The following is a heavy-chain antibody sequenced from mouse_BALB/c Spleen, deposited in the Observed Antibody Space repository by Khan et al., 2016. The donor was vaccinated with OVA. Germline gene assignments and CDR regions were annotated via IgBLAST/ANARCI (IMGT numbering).Heavy chain of an antibody. D-gene: IGHD2-2*01. CDR3: LNHRCSSAWFTY. CDR2: INPATDYT. V-gene: IGHV1-7*01. CDR1: GYTFTSYW. Sequence: QVQLKQSGAELAKPGASVKMSCKASGYTFTSYWMHWVKQRPGQGLEWIGYINPATDYTEYNQKFKNKATLTADKSSSTAYMQLSSLTSEDSAVYLWLNHRCSSAWFTYWGQGTPVTVSA. J-gene: IGHJ3*01.